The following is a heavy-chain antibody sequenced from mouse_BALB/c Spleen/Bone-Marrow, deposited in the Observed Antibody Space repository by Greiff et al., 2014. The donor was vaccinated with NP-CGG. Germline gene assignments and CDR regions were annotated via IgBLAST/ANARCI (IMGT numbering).Heavy chain of an antibody. CDR3: ARHYGYVDAMDY. Sequence: EVQLQESGGGLVKPGESLKFSCAASGITVSSYTMSWVRQTPEKRLEWVASITGGGTTYYPDSVKGRFTISRDNARNILYLQVSSLRSEDTAIYYCARHYGYVDAMDYWGQGTSVTVSS. CDR2: ITGGGTT. D-gene: IGHD1-2*01. J-gene: IGHJ4*01. V-gene: IGHV5-6-5*01. CDR1: GITVSSYT.